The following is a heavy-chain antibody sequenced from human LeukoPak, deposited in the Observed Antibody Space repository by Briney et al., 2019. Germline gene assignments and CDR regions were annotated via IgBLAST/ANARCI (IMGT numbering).Heavy chain of an antibody. CDR2: ISTSSNRI. CDR1: GFTFSSYD. Sequence: GGALTLPCVASGFTFSSYDLNWVRQAPGEGLEGVSSISTSSNRIGYANSVKGPFTMSRENVKTLLYLQTNSLSYEDTAMYYCARVSAPGTSGWYLGYWGQGTLVTVSS. V-gene: IGHV3-48*02. J-gene: IGHJ4*02. D-gene: IGHD6-19*01. CDR3: ARVSAPGTSGWYLGY.